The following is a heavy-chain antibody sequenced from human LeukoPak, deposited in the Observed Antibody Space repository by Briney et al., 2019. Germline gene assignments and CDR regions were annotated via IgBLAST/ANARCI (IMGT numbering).Heavy chain of an antibody. Sequence: GGSLRLSCAASGFTFSSYGMHWVRQAPGKGLEWVAFIRYDGSNKYYADSVKGRFTISRDNSKNTLYLQMNSLRAEDTAVYYCAKDRYDFWSGYYERGTFDYWGQGTLVTVSS. CDR1: GFTFSSYG. CDR3: AKDRYDFWSGYYERGTFDY. D-gene: IGHD3-3*01. CDR2: IRYDGSNK. J-gene: IGHJ4*02. V-gene: IGHV3-30*02.